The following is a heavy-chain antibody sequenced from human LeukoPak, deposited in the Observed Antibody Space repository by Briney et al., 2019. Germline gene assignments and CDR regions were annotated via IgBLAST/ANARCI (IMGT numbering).Heavy chain of an antibody. Sequence: ASVKVSCKASGYTFHNYGINWVRQAPGQGLEWMGWISAYNGNTNYAQKLQGRVTMTTDTSTSTAYMELRSLRSDDTAVYYCARGGLYYYYYYMDVWGKGTTVTVSS. J-gene: IGHJ6*03. CDR3: ARGGLYYYYYYMDV. CDR2: ISAYNGNT. V-gene: IGHV1-18*01. CDR1: GYTFHNYG.